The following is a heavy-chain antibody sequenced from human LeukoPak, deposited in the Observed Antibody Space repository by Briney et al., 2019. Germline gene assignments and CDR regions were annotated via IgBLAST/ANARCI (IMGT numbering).Heavy chain of an antibody. V-gene: IGHV4-61*02. CDR1: GGSISSGSYY. CDR3: GREKSWSEVDH. D-gene: IGHD3-3*01. Sequence: PSETLSLTCTVSGGSISSGSYYWSWIRQPAGKGLEWIGRIYTSGTTDYNPSLKSRVTISADTSKNQFSLKVNSVPAADTAVYYCGREKSWSEVDHWGQGTLVTVSS. J-gene: IGHJ4*02. CDR2: IYTSGTT.